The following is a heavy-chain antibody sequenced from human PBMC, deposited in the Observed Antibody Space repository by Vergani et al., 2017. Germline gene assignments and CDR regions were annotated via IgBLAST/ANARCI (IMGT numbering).Heavy chain of an antibody. CDR1: GFTFSGYG. V-gene: IGHV3-48*01. J-gene: IGHJ4*02. Sequence: VQLVESGGGVVQPGGSLRLSCAASGFTFSGYGMHWVRQAPGKGLEWVSYISGVGDTINYADSEKGRFTISRDNSLHLQMNSLRVEDTAVYYCARGIVGGLEFDNWGQGTLVTVSS. CDR3: ARGIVGGLEFDN. D-gene: IGHD1-26*01. CDR2: ISGVGDTI.